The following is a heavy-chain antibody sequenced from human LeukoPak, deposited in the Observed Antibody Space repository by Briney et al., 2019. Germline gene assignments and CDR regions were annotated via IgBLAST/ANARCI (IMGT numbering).Heavy chain of an antibody. V-gene: IGHV4-34*01. CDR2: INHSGST. J-gene: IGHJ6*03. CDR1: GGSFSGYY. Sequence: SETLSLTCAVYGGSFSGYYWSWIRQPPGKGLEWIGEINHSGSTNYNPSLKSRVTISVDTSKNQFSLKLSSVTAADTAVYYCARGPDIVVVPAAIYYMDVRGKGTTVTVSS. CDR3: ARGPDIVVVPAAIYYMDV. D-gene: IGHD2-2*02.